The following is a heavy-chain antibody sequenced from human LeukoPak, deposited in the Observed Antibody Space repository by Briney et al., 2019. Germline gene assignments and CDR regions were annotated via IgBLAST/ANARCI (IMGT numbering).Heavy chain of an antibody. CDR2: ISGSGGST. D-gene: IGHD3-22*01. CDR1: GFTFSSYA. V-gene: IGHV3-23*01. J-gene: IGHJ4*02. Sequence: PGGSLRLSCAASGFTFSSYAMSWVRQAPGKGLEWVSAISGSGGSTYYADSVKGRFTISRDNSKNTLYLQMNSLRAEDTAVYYCAKDRYYYDSGGYPGYYFDYWGQGTLVTVSS. CDR3: AKDRYYYDSGGYPGYYFDY.